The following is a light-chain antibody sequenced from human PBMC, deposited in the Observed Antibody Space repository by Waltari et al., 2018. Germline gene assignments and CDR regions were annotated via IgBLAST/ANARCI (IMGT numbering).Light chain of an antibody. CDR1: QSVSNN. J-gene: IGKJ1*01. Sequence: EVVMTQSPVTLSVSPGERATLSFRASQSVSNNLAWYQHKPGQAPRLVMYAASTRASGLPARFSGTGSGREFTLTINSLQSEDVAIYYCQQYSNWPPWTFGQGTTVEIK. CDR3: QQYSNWPPWT. V-gene: IGKV3-15*01. CDR2: AAS.